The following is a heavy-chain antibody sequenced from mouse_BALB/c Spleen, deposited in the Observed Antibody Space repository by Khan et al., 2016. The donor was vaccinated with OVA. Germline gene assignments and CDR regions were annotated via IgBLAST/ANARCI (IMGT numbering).Heavy chain of an antibody. J-gene: IGHJ3*01. D-gene: IGHD1-1*01. CDR2: MLAGGST. Sequence: QVQLKQSGPGLVAPSQSLSITCTVSGFSLTSYGVHWVRQPPGKGLEWLGVMLAGGSTNYNSAPMSRLSISIDNSKSKDFFKMNRQQTDDTAMYSCARPYYGSAWFAYWGQGTLVTVSA. CDR1: GFSLTSYG. CDR3: ARPYYGSAWFAY. V-gene: IGHV2-9*02.